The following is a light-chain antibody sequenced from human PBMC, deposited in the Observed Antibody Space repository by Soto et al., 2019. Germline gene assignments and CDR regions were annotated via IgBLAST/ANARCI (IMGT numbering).Light chain of an antibody. CDR1: QSVSTH. J-gene: IGKJ1*01. V-gene: IGKV3-15*01. CDR2: GAS. Sequence: EKVMTQSPATLSVSPGDRATLSCRSSQSVSTHLAWYQQKPGQAPRLLIYGASTRATGIPARFSGSGYGTEFTLTISSLESEDFAVYYCQQYDNWPPWTFGQGTKVDIK. CDR3: QQYDNWPPWT.